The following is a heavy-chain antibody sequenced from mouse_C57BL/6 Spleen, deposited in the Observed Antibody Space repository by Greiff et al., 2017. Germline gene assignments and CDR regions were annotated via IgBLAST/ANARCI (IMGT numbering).Heavy chain of an antibody. J-gene: IGHJ3*01. CDR1: GYTFTSYW. Sequence: QVQLQQPGAELVKPGASVKMSCKASGYTFTSYWITWVKQRPGQGLEWIGDIYPGSGSTNYNEEFKSKATLTVDTSSSTAYMQLSSLTSEDSAVYYCARRGVYYGNPLCYWGQGTLVTVSA. CDR3: ARRGVYYGNPLCY. CDR2: IYPGSGST. D-gene: IGHD2-1*01. V-gene: IGHV1-55*01.